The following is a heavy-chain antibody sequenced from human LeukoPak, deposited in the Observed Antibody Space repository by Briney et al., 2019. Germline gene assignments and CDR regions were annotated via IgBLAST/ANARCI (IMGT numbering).Heavy chain of an antibody. J-gene: IGHJ5*02. D-gene: IGHD2-2*01. CDR2: ISTSSRYI. V-gene: IGHV3-21*01. Sequence: GGSLRLSCAASGFTLSNYDMNWVRQAPGKGLEWVSSISTSSRYIYYKDSVRGRFTISRDDAQNSLYLEMNSLRAEDTAVYYCARADCSSSTCYLRRSWFDPWGQGTLVTVSS. CDR3: ARADCSSSTCYLRRSWFDP. CDR1: GFTLSNYD.